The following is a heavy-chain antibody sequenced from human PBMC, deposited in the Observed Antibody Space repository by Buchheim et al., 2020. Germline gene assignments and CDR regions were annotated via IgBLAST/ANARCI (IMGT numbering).Heavy chain of an antibody. CDR3: ARIRRDEGPPPYLDS. D-gene: IGHD3-10*01. Sequence: EVQLVESGGGLVQPGGSLRLSCAASGFTFSKFWMSWVRQAPGKGLEWVANIKYDESEKNYMDSARGRFTISRDNAQNFLYLQMNSLWAEDTAVYYCARIRRDEGPPPYLDSWGQGTL. CDR1: GFTFSKFW. CDR2: IKYDESEK. V-gene: IGHV3-7*01. J-gene: IGHJ4*02.